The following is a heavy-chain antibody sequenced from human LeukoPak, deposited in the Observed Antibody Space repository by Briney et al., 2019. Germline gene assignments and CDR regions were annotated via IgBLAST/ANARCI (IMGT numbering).Heavy chain of an antibody. Sequence: GASVKVSCKVSGYTLTELSMHWVRQAPGKGLEWMGGFDPEDGETIYAQKFQDRVTMTEDTSTDTAYMELSSLRSEDTAVYYCATSAYYYDGSGYYYRNWFDPWGQGTLVTVSS. CDR1: GYTLTELS. D-gene: IGHD3-22*01. J-gene: IGHJ5*02. CDR3: ATSAYYYDGSGYYYRNWFDP. V-gene: IGHV1-24*01. CDR2: FDPEDGET.